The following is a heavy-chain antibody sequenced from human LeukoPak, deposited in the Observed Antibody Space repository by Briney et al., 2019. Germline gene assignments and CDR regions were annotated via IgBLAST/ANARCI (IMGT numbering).Heavy chain of an antibody. V-gene: IGHV3-7*01. CDR1: GFTLRSYW. Sequence: GGSLRLSCAASGFTLRSYWMTWVRQAPGKGLEWVANIKHDETVKNYVDSVKGRFTISRDNAKNSLYLQMNSLRAEDTAVYYCAREGAARDWGQGTLVTVSS. J-gene: IGHJ4*02. CDR2: IKHDETVK. CDR3: AREGAARD. D-gene: IGHD6-13*01.